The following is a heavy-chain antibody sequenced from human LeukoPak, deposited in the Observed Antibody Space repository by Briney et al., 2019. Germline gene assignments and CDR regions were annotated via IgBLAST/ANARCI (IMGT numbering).Heavy chain of an antibody. CDR3: ARRGYSYGNYYYYMDV. D-gene: IGHD5-18*01. CDR2: INWNGGST. V-gene: IGHV3-20*04. CDR1: GFTFDDYG. J-gene: IGHJ6*03. Sequence: GGSLRLSCAASGFTFDDYGMSWVRQAPGKGLEWVSGINWNGGSTGYADSVKGRFTISRDNAKNSLYLQMNSLRAEDTALYYCARRGYSYGNYYYYMDVWGKGTTVTVSS.